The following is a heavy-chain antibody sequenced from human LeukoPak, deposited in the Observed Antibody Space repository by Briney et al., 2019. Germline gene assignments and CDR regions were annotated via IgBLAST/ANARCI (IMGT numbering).Heavy chain of an antibody. J-gene: IGHJ4*02. CDR3: AKDHSYYYDSSGYDY. CDR1: GFTFSSYA. CDR2: ISGSGGST. Sequence: PGGSLRLSCAASGFTFSSYAMSWARQAPGKGLEWVSAISGSGGSTYYADSVKGRFTISRDNSKNTLYLQMNSLRAEDTAVYYCAKDHSYYYDSSGYDYWGQGTLVTVSS. V-gene: IGHV3-23*01. D-gene: IGHD3-22*01.